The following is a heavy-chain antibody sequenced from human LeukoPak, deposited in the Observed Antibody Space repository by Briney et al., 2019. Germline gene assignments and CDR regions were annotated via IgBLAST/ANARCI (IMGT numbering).Heavy chain of an antibody. D-gene: IGHD5-24*01. Sequence: ASVKVSCKASGYSSTADYIHWGRQAPGKGLEWVGWINSNTGGTKYAQKFQDGVTVTRDKSISTVHMELSSLGSDDSAVYFCARDVLGYNSSSADWGQGTLVSVSS. J-gene: IGHJ4*02. CDR2: INSNTGGT. CDR1: GYSSTADY. CDR3: ARDVLGYNSSSAD. V-gene: IGHV1-2*02.